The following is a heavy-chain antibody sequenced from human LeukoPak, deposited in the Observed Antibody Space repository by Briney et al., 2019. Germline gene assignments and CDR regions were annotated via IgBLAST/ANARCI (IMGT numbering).Heavy chain of an antibody. D-gene: IGHD4-17*01. CDR1: GGSISRHY. CDR3: ARSHDYGDYVEY. Sequence: SEPLSLTCTVSGGSISRHYWSWIRQPRGKGLEWVGYIYYSGSTNYNPPLKSRVTISVHTSKNQFTLKLNSETAADTAVYFCARSHDYGDYVEYWGQGTLVTVSS. V-gene: IGHV4-59*08. J-gene: IGHJ4*02. CDR2: IYYSGST.